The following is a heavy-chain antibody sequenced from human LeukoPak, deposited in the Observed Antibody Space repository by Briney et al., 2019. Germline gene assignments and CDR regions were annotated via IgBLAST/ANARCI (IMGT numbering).Heavy chain of an antibody. CDR2: IFYSGST. CDR3: TRVSIHGYSDY. CDR1: GGSISNYY. J-gene: IGHJ4*02. Sequence: SETLSLTCIVPGGSISNYYWSWIRQPPGKGLEWIGYIFYSGSTDYNPSLKSRVSISVDMSRSQFSLKLNSVTAADTAMYYCTRVSIHGYSDYWGQGTLVTVSS. V-gene: IGHV4-59*01. D-gene: IGHD3-16*02.